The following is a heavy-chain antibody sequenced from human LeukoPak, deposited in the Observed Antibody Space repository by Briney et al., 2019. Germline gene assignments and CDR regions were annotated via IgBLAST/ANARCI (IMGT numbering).Heavy chain of an antibody. CDR2: IYYSGST. CDR1: SGSISSYY. V-gene: IGHV4-59*01. Sequence: SETLSLTCSVSSGSISSYYWSWIRQPPGKGLEWIGYIYYSGSTNYNPSLKSRVTISVDTSKNQFSLKLSSVTAADTAVYYCARAGITIFGVVQRFDPWGQGTLVTVSS. D-gene: IGHD3-3*01. CDR3: ARAGITIFGVVQRFDP. J-gene: IGHJ5*02.